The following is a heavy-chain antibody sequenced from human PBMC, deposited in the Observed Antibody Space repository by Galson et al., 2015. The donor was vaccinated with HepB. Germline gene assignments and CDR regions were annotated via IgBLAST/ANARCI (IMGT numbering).Heavy chain of an antibody. J-gene: IGHJ4*02. D-gene: IGHD5-18*01. CDR3: ARAGYGGDTEPLDY. Sequence: LSLTCTVSGGSISSYYWSWIRQPPGKGLEWIGYIYYSGSTNYNPSLKSRVTMSVDTSKNQFSLKLSSVTAADTAVYYCARAGYGGDTEPLDYWGQGTLVTVSS. CDR2: IYYSGST. V-gene: IGHV4-59*01. CDR1: GGSISSYY.